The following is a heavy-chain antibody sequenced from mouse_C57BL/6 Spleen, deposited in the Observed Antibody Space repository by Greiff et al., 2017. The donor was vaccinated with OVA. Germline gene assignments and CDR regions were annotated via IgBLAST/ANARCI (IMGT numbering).Heavy chain of an antibody. V-gene: IGHV1-80*01. CDR1: GYAFSSYW. CDR2: IYPGDGDT. D-gene: IGHD1-1*01. Sequence: QVQLQQSGAELVKPGASVKISCKASGYAFSSYWMNWVKQRPGKGLEWIGQIYPGDGDTNYNGKFKGQATLTADKSSSTAYMQLSSLTSEDSAVYVCARSHYYGSSYGDWYLDVWGTGTTVTVSS. CDR3: ARSHYYGSSYGDWYLDV. J-gene: IGHJ1*03.